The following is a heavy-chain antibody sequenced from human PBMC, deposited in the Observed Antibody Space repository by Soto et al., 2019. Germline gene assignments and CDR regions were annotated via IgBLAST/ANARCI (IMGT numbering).Heavy chain of an antibody. Sequence: QVQLQESGPGLVKPSGTLSLTCGVFGGSISNSNWWTWVRQPPGKGLEWIGEIYHTGSTNYNSSLMSRVTISLDKPNNQFSLKLSSVTAAETAVYYWAHRTIVGAAIWGQGTLVTVSS. J-gene: IGHJ4*02. CDR3: AHRTIVGAAI. D-gene: IGHD1-26*01. V-gene: IGHV4-4*02. CDR2: IYHTGST. CDR1: GGSISNSNW.